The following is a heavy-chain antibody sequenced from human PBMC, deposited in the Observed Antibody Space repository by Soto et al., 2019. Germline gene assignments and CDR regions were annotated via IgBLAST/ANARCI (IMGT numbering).Heavy chain of an antibody. Sequence: GGSLKISCKASGYNFVTYWIGWVRQMPGKGLEWMGIVYPGDSATRYSPSFQGQVTISADKSINTAYLQWSSLKASDTGIYYCARRVAVAGSAWWFDPWGQGTQVTVSS. V-gene: IGHV5-51*03. CDR1: GYNFVTYW. CDR3: ARRVAVAGSAWWFDP. J-gene: IGHJ5*02. D-gene: IGHD6-19*01. CDR2: VYPGDSAT.